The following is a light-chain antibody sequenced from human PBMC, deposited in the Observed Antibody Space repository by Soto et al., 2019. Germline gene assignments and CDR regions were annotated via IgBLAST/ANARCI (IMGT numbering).Light chain of an antibody. J-gene: IGKJ3*01. CDR1: QSVSTY. Sequence: EIVLTQSPATLSLSPGERDTLSCRASQSVSTYLAWYQQRPGQPPRLLIYDASSRATGIPARFSGSGSGTDFTLTISSLETEDFAVYYCQQRSNWPLVTFGPGTRVDV. V-gene: IGKV3-11*01. CDR3: QQRSNWPLVT. CDR2: DAS.